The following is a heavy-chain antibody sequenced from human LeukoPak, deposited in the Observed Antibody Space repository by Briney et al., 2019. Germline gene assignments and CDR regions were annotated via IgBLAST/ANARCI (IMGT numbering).Heavy chain of an antibody. D-gene: IGHD4-23*01. J-gene: IGHJ3*02. CDR2: ISSSTNTI. CDR3: ARGGYGANDDAFDI. CDR1: GFIFSTYG. Sequence: PGGSLRLSCAASGFIFSTYGMHWVRQAPGKGLEWVSYISSSTNTIYYADSVKGRFTISRDNAKNSLFLQMNSLRDEDTAVYYCARGGYGANDDAFDIWGQGTMVTVPS. V-gene: IGHV3-48*02.